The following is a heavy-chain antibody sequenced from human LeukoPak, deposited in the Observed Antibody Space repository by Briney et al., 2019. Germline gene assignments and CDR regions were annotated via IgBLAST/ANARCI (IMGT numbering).Heavy chain of an antibody. Sequence: AGGSLRLSCAASGFTFSSYSMNWVRQAPGRGLEWVSYISSSSGTIYYADSVKGRFTISRDNAKNSLYLQMNRLRDEDTAVYYCARDTTSNWYWINWGQGTLVTVSS. J-gene: IGHJ4*02. D-gene: IGHD6-13*01. CDR2: ISSSSGTI. CDR1: GFTFSSYS. CDR3: ARDTTSNWYWIN. V-gene: IGHV3-48*02.